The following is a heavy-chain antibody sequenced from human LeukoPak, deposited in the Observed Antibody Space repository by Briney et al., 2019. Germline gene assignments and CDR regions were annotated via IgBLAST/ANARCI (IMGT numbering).Heavy chain of an antibody. CDR2: INHSGST. J-gene: IGHJ5*02. Sequence: PSETLSLTCAVYGGSFSGYYWSWIRQPPGKGLEWIGEINHSGSTNYNPSRKSRVTISVDTSKNPFSLKLSSVTAADTAVYYCARGPPVLRYFDWILPNWFDPWGQGTLVTVS. CDR3: ARGPPVLRYFDWILPNWFDP. CDR1: GGSFSGYY. V-gene: IGHV4-34*01. D-gene: IGHD3-9*01.